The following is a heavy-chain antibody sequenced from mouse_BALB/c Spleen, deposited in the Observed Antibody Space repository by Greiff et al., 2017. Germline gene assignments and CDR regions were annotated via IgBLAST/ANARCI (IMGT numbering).Heavy chain of an antibody. CDR2: ISYSGST. CDR3: ARGGGDGWFAY. V-gene: IGHV3-2*02. J-gene: IGHJ3*01. Sequence: EVKLVESGPGLVKPSQSLSLTCTVTGYSITSDYAWNWIRQFPGNKLEWMGYISYSGSTSYNPSLKSRISITRDTSKNQFFLQLNSVTTEDTATYYCARGGGDGWFAYWGQGTLVTVSA. D-gene: IGHD3-3*01. CDR1: GYSITSDYA.